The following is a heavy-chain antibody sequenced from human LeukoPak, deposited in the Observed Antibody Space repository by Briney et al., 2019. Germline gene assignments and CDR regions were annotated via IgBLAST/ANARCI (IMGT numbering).Heavy chain of an antibody. CDR3: AKVHRREYCSSTSCYPDAFDI. V-gene: IGHV3-53*01. Sequence: PGGSLRLSCAASGFTVSSNYMSWVRQAPGKGLEWVSVIYSGGSTYYADSVKGRFAISRDNSKNTLYLQMNSLRAEDTAVYYCAKVHRREYCSSTSCYPDAFDIWGQGTMVTVSS. CDR1: GFTVSSNY. J-gene: IGHJ3*02. D-gene: IGHD2-2*01. CDR2: IYSGGST.